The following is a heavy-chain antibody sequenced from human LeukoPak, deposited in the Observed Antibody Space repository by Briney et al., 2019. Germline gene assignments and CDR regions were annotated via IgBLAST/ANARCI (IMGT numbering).Heavy chain of an antibody. CDR3: ARGQGRELGYYYMDV. D-gene: IGHD1-26*01. CDR2: MNPNSGNT. CDR1: GYTFTSYD. Sequence: GASVKVSCNASGYTFTSYDINWVRQATGQGLEWMGWMNPNSGNTGYAQKFQGRVTITRNTSISTAYMELSSLRSEDTAVYYCARGQGRELGYYYMDVWGKGTTVTVSS. J-gene: IGHJ6*03. V-gene: IGHV1-8*03.